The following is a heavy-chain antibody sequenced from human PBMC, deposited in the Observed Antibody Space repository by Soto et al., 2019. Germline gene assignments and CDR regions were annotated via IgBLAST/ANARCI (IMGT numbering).Heavy chain of an antibody. J-gene: IGHJ5*02. Sequence: GASVKVSCKASGGTFSSYAISWVRQAPGQGLEWMGGIIPIFGTANYAQKFQGRVTITADESTSTAYMELSSLRSEDTAVYYCARERYSYGYGWFDPWGQGTLVTVSS. V-gene: IGHV1-69*13. CDR2: IIPIFGTA. CDR3: ARERYSYGYGWFDP. CDR1: GGTFSSYA. D-gene: IGHD5-18*01.